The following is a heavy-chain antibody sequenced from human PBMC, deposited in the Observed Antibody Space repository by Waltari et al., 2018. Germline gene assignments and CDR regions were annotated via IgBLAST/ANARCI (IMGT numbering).Heavy chain of an antibody. J-gene: IGHJ6*02. V-gene: IGHV5-51*03. CDR1: GYSFTSYC. CDR3: ARLPSYGGNSHYYYGMDV. Sequence: EVQLVQSGAEVKKPGESLKISCQGSGYSFTSYCIGWLRQMPGKGLEWMGSIYPGDSDTRYSPSFQGQVTISADKSISTAYLQWSSLKASDTAMYYCARLPSYGGNSHYYYGMDVWGQGTTVTVSS. D-gene: IGHD2-21*01. CDR2: IYPGDSDT.